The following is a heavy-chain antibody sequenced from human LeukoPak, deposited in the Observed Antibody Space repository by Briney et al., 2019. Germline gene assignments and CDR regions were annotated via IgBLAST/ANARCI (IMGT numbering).Heavy chain of an antibody. Sequence: SETLSLTCTVSGGSISSYYWSWIRQPPGKGLEWIGYIYHSGSTYYNPSLKSRVTISVDRSKNQFSLKLSSVTAADTAVYYCARSRTKGDDAFDIWGQGTMVTVSS. CDR3: ARSRTKGDDAFDI. D-gene: IGHD1/OR15-1a*01. CDR2: IYHSGST. J-gene: IGHJ3*02. V-gene: IGHV4-59*12. CDR1: GGSISSYY.